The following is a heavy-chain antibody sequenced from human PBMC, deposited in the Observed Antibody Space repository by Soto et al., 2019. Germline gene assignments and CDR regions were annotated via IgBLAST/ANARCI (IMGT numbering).Heavy chain of an antibody. Sequence: EVQLVESGGGLVQPGESLRLSCAASGFTFSSYWMTWVRQAPGKGLEWVANIKQDGSEKYYVDSVRGRFTMSRDNAKNSLYLQMNSLRAKDTAVYYCARVVGATQMDFDYWGQGTLVTVSS. V-gene: IGHV3-7*01. CDR1: GFTFSSYW. D-gene: IGHD1-26*01. J-gene: IGHJ4*02. CDR3: ARVVGATQMDFDY. CDR2: IKQDGSEK.